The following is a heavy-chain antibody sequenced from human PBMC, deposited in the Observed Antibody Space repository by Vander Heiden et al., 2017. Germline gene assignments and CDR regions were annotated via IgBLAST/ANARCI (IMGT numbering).Heavy chain of an antibody. CDR2: IYYSGRT. D-gene: IGHD6-19*01. Sequence: QLQLQESGPGLVKPSGTLSLTCTVSGDSISSGTHYWGWVRQPPGKGLEWIGTIYYSGRTFYKPSLRSRATISVDTSKNQFSLKLNSVTAADTAVYYCARKRYSSGWDFDYWS. V-gene: IGHV4-39*01. CDR1: GDSISSGTHY. J-gene: IGHJ4*01. CDR3: ARKRYSSGWDFDY.